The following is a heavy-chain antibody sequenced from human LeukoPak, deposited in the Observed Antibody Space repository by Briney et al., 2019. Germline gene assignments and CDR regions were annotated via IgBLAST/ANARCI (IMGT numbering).Heavy chain of an antibody. CDR3: ARDVDYGDYKTWKEDY. V-gene: IGHV3-11*04. D-gene: IGHD4-17*01. CDR1: GFTFSDYY. J-gene: IGHJ4*02. CDR2: ISSSDNTI. Sequence: GGSLRLSCAASGFTFSDYYMSWIRQAPGKGLEWVSYISSSDNTIYYADSVKGRFTISRDNAKNSLYPQMNSLRAEDTAVYYCARDVDYGDYKTWKEDYWGQGTLVTVSS.